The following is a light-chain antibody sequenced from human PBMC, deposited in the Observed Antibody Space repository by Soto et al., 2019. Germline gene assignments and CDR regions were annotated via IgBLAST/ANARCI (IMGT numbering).Light chain of an antibody. J-gene: IGLJ2*01. CDR2: GNS. V-gene: IGLV1-40*01. CDR3: QSYDSRGDVV. CDR1: SSNIGAGYD. Sequence: QAVVTQPPSVSGAPGQRVTISCTGGSSNIGAGYDVHWYQQLPGTAPKLLIYGNSNRPSGVPDRFSGSKSGTSASLAITGLQAEDEADYYCQSYDSRGDVVFGGGTKLTVL.